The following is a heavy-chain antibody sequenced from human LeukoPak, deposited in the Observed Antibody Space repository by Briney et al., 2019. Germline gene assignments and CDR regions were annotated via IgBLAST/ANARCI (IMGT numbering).Heavy chain of an antibody. Sequence: GGSLRLSCAASGFTFSSYSMNWVRQAPGKGLEWVSSISSSSSYIYYADSVKGRFTISRDNAKNSLYLQMNSLRAEDTAVYYCARDPYSSGWFDYWGQGTLVTVSS. J-gene: IGHJ4*02. CDR1: GFTFSSYS. CDR2: ISSSSSYI. CDR3: ARDPYSSGWFDY. V-gene: IGHV3-21*01. D-gene: IGHD6-19*01.